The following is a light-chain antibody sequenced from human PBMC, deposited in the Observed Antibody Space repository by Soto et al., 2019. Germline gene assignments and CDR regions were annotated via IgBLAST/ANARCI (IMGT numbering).Light chain of an antibody. CDR3: QQRSDWPST. J-gene: IGKJ4*01. CDR1: QSVGSY. CDR2: DAS. V-gene: IGKV3-11*01. Sequence: EIVFTQSPVTLSLSPGERATLSCRASQSVGSYFAWYQQKPGQAPRLLIYDASSRATGIPARFSGSGSGTDFTLTISSLEPEDFAVYYCQQRSDWPSTFGGGTRVEIK.